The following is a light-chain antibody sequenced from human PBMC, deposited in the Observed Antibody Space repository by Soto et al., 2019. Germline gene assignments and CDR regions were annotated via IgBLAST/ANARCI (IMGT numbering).Light chain of an antibody. CDR1: QSVSSN. V-gene: IGKV3-15*01. CDR3: QQYNNWPYT. J-gene: IGKJ2*01. CDR2: GAS. Sequence: EIVMTQSPATLSVSPGERATLSCRASQSVSSNLAWYQQKPGQAPRLLIYGASTRATGIPARLSGSRSGTDFTLTISSLQSEDFAVYYGQQYNNWPYTFGQGTKLEIK.